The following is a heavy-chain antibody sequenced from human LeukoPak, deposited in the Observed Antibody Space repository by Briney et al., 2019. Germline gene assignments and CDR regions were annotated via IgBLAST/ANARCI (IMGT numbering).Heavy chain of an antibody. D-gene: IGHD1-26*01. CDR3: ARTVSGDYYGMDV. CDR2: INHSGST. Sequence: SETLSLTCAVYGGSFSGYYWSWIRQPPGKGLEWIGEINHSGSTNYNPSLKSRVTMSADTSTDQLSLRLISVTAADTAVYYCARTVSGDYYGMDVWGQGTTVTVSS. CDR1: GGSFSGYY. J-gene: IGHJ6*02. V-gene: IGHV4-34*01.